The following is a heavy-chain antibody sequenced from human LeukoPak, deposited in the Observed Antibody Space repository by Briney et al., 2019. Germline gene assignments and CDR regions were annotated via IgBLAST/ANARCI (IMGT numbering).Heavy chain of an antibody. CDR1: GGSISSSSYY. CDR3: ARGRLGAAAAEPPDY. Sequence: SETLSLTCTVSGGSISSSSYYWGWIRQPPGKGLEWIGSIYYSGSTYYNPSLKSRVTISVDTSKNQFSLKLSSVTAADTAVYYCARGRLGAAAAEPPDYWGQGTLVTVSS. V-gene: IGHV4-39*01. J-gene: IGHJ4*02. CDR2: IYYSGST. D-gene: IGHD6-13*01.